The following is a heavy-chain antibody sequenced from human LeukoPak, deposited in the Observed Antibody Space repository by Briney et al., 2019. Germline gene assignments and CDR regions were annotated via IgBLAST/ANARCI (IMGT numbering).Heavy chain of an antibody. CDR2: IKQDGSDK. CDR3: ARGGYSRWDS. CDR1: GSTFSSSW. V-gene: IGHV3-7*01. Sequence: GGSLRLSCAASGSTFSSSWMGWVRQAPGKGLEWLANIKQDGSDKNYVDSVKGRFTISRDNAKNSLYLQMSSLRAEDTAVYYCARGGYSRWDSWGQGTLVTVSS. J-gene: IGHJ4*02. D-gene: IGHD2-21*01.